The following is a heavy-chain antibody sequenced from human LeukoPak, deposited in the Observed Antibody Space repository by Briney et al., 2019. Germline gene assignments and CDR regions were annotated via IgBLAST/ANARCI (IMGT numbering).Heavy chain of an antibody. CDR3: ARRSYNYWYFDL. CDR1: GGSISSSNYC. CDR2: IYYSGST. Sequence: SATLSLTCTASGGSISSSNYCRGWIRQPPGKGLVWIGSIYYSGSTYYSPSLKSRVTISVDTSKNQFSLKMSSVTAADTALYYCARRSYNYWYFDLWGRGTLVTVSS. V-gene: IGHV4-39*01. J-gene: IGHJ2*01. D-gene: IGHD5-24*01.